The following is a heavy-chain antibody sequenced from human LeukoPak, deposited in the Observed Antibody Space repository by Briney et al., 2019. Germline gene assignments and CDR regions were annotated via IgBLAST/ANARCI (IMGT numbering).Heavy chain of an antibody. CDR3: ARADHGDYEIYP. CDR1: GFTFSSYS. D-gene: IGHD4-17*01. J-gene: IGHJ4*02. V-gene: IGHV3-21*01. CDR2: ISSSSSYI. Sequence: GGSLRLSCAASGFTFSSYSMNWVRQAPGKGLEWVSSISSSSSYIYYADSVKGRFTISRDNAKNSLYLQMNSLRAEDTAVYYCARADHGDYEIYPWGQGTLVTVSS.